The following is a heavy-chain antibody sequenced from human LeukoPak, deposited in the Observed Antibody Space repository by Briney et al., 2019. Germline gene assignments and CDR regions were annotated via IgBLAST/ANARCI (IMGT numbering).Heavy chain of an antibody. CDR2: IYYSGST. CDR3: ARAPRGVVVTFDY. J-gene: IGHJ4*02. V-gene: IGHV4-59*01. D-gene: IGHD3-22*01. Sequence: SETLSLTCTVSGGSISSYYWSWIRQPPGKGLEWIGYIYYSGSTNYNPSLKRRVTISVDTSKNQFSLKLSSVTAADTAVYYCARAPRGVVVTFDYWGQGTLVTVSS. CDR1: GGSISSYY.